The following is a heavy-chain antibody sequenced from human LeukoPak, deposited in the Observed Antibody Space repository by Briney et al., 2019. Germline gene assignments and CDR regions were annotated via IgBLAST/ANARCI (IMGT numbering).Heavy chain of an antibody. CDR2: IYTSGST. CDR1: GGSISSYY. D-gene: IGHD2-2*01. J-gene: IGHJ5*02. V-gene: IGHV4-4*09. Sequence: KASETLSLTCTVSGGSISSYYWSWIRQPPGKGLEWIGYIYTSGSTNYNPSLKSRVTISVDTSKNQLSLKLRSVTAADTAVYYCARDGCSGTGCYGNWFDPWGQGTLVTVSS. CDR3: ARDGCSGTGCYGNWFDP.